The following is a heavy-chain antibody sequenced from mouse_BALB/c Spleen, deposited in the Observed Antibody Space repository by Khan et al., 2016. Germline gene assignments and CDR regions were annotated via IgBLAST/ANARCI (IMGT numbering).Heavy chain of an antibody. CDR2: ISYSGST. Sequence: EVQLQESGPGLVKPSQSLSLTCTVTGYSITSDYAWNWIRQFPGNKLEWMGYISYSGSTSYNPSLKSRISITRDTSKNQFFLQLNSVTTEDTATYYCARLGDDYAYYVDYWGQGTTLTVSS. J-gene: IGHJ2*01. V-gene: IGHV3-2*02. D-gene: IGHD2-4*01. CDR3: ARLGDDYAYYVDY. CDR1: GYSITSDYA.